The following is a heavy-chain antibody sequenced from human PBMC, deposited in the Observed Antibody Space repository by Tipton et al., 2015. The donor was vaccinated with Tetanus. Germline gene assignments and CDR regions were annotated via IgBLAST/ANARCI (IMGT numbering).Heavy chain of an antibody. CDR3: ARDMDY. V-gene: IGHV3-48*02. CDR1: GFTFSSYN. CDR2: ITSSSSTI. J-gene: IGHJ4*02. Sequence: SLRLSCAASGFTFSSYNMNWVRQAPGKGLEWVSYITSSSSTIYYADSVKGRFTISRDNAKNSLYLQMNSLRDDDTAVYYCARDMDYWGQGTLVTVSS.